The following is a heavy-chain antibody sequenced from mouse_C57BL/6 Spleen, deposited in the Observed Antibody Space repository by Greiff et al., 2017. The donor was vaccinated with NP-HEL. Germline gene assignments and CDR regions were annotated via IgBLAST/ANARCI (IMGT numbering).Heavy chain of an antibody. CDR2: INPGSGGT. CDR3: ARSAYGSSYPAWFAY. J-gene: IGHJ3*01. D-gene: IGHD1-1*01. CDR1: GYAFTNYL. Sequence: QVQLQQSGAELVRPGTSVKVSCKASGYAFTNYLIEWVKQRPGQGLEWIGVINPGSGGTNYNEKFKGKATLTADKSSSTAYMQLSSLTSEDSAVYFCARSAYGSSYPAWFAYWGQGTLVTVSA. V-gene: IGHV1-54*01.